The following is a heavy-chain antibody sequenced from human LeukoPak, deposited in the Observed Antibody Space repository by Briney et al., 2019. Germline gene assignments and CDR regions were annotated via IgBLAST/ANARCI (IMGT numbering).Heavy chain of an antibody. D-gene: IGHD6-19*01. Sequence: SETLSLTCAVYGGSFSGYYWSWIRQPPGKGLEWIGEINHSGSTNYNPSLKSRDTISVDTSKNQFSLKLSSVTAADTAVYYCAREAVAGPDAFDIWGQGTMVTVSS. CDR3: AREAVAGPDAFDI. CDR1: GGSFSGYY. V-gene: IGHV4-34*01. J-gene: IGHJ3*02. CDR2: INHSGST.